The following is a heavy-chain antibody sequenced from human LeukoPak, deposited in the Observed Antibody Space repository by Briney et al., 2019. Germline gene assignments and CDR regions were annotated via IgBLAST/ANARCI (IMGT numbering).Heavy chain of an antibody. CDR1: GYTLTELS. Sequence: ASVKVSCKVSGYTLTELSMHWVRQAPGKGLERMGGFDPEDGETIYAQKFQGRVTMTEDTSTDTAYMELSSLRSEDTAVYYCATGPPIAVAGTNYYYMDVWGKGTTVTVSS. CDR2: FDPEDGET. V-gene: IGHV1-24*01. CDR3: ATGPPIAVAGTNYYYMDV. D-gene: IGHD6-19*01. J-gene: IGHJ6*03.